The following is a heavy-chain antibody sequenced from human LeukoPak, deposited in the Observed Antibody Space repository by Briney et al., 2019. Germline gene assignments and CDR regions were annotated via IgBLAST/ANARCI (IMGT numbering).Heavy chain of an antibody. CDR3: ARDREQQITDY. Sequence: PGGSLRLSCAASGFTFSSYSMNWVRQAPGKGLEWVSSISSSSGSYIYYADSVKGRFTISRDNAKNSLYLQMNSLRAEDTAVYYCARDREQQITDYWGQGTLVTVSS. CDR1: GFTFSSYS. CDR2: ISSSSGSYI. V-gene: IGHV3-21*01. J-gene: IGHJ4*02. D-gene: IGHD6-13*01.